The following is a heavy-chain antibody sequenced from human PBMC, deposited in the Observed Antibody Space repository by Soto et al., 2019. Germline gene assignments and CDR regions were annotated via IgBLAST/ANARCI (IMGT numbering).Heavy chain of an antibody. D-gene: IGHD4-17*01. CDR3: AKEDLIWADGDSAIAY. Sequence: QVQLVESGGGVVQPGRSLRLSCAASGFTFSSYGMHWVRQAPGKGLEWVAVISYDGSNDYYADSVKGRFTISRDNSKNTLYLQMNSLRAADTAVYDGAKEDLIWADGDSAIAYWGQGPLVTVSS. CDR1: GFTFSSYG. J-gene: IGHJ1*01. V-gene: IGHV3-30*18. CDR2: ISYDGSND.